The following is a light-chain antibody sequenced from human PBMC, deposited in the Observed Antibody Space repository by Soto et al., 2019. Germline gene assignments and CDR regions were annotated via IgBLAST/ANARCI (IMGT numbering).Light chain of an antibody. CDR1: QSVSSSY. V-gene: IGKV3-20*01. Sequence: EIVLTQSPGTLSLSPGERATLSCRASQSVSSSYLAWYQKKPGQAPRLLIYGASSRATGIPDRFSGSGSGTDFTLTISRLEPEDFAVYYCQQYGSSPVTFGQGTKLEIK. CDR2: GAS. J-gene: IGKJ2*01. CDR3: QQYGSSPVT.